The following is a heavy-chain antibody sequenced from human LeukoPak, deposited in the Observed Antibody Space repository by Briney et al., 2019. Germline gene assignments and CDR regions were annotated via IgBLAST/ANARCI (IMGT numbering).Heavy chain of an antibody. D-gene: IGHD4-17*01. Sequence: ASVKLSCTASGYTFTGSYMHWVREAPGQRLDGMGWINPNNDGTNYAQKFQGRVTMTRDTSISTAYMELTRLRSDDTAVYYCARDNGDYWFENWGQGTLVTVSS. V-gene: IGHV1-2*02. CDR2: INPNNDGT. CDR3: ARDNGDYWFEN. J-gene: IGHJ4*02. CDR1: GYTFTGSY.